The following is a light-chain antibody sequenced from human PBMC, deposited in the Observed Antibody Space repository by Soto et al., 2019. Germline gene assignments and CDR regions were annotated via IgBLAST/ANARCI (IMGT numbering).Light chain of an antibody. CDR3: QQYGSSPAT. CDR1: QSVTSNY. V-gene: IGKV3-20*01. J-gene: IGKJ2*01. Sequence: TQSPSTLSASVGDRVTITCRASQSVTSNYLAWYQQKPGQAPGLLIYGASSRATGIPDRFSGSGSGTDFTLTISRLEPEDFAVYYCQQYGSSPATFGQGTKLEIK. CDR2: GAS.